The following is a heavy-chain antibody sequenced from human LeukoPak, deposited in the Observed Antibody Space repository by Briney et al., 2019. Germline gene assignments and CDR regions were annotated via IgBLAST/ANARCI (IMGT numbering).Heavy chain of an antibody. V-gene: IGHV1-3*01. CDR2: INAGNGNT. J-gene: IGHJ4*02. CDR3: ARSGWSLEELDY. CDR1: GYTFTSYA. Sequence: EASVKVSCKASGYTFTSYAMHWVRQAPGQRLEWMGWINAGNGNTKYSQKFQGRVTITRDTSASTAYMELSSLRSEDTAVYYCARSGWSLEELDYWGQGTLVTVSS. D-gene: IGHD6-19*01.